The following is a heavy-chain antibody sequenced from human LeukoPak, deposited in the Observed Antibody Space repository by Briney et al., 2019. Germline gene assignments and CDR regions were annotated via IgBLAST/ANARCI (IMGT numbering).Heavy chain of an antibody. CDR3: AKDVGKWESLHFFDY. Sequence: GGSLRLSCTASGFTFSNFWMGWVRQAPGKGLEWVANIKQDETEKFYLGSVKGRFTISRDNAKNSLYLQMNSLRGDDTAVYYCAKDVGKWESLHFFDYWGQGTLVTVSS. V-gene: IGHV3-7*03. CDR2: IKQDETEK. J-gene: IGHJ4*02. D-gene: IGHD1-26*01. CDR1: GFTFSNFW.